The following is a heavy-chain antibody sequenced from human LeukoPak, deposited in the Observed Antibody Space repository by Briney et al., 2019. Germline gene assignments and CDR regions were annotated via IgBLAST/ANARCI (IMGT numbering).Heavy chain of an antibody. CDR3: ARDVNDFWSGYYVY. D-gene: IGHD3-3*01. J-gene: IGHJ4*02. Sequence: SGGSLRLSCAASGFTFYDYGMSWVCQAPGKGLEWGSGINWNGGSTAYADSVKGRFTISRDNAKTSLYLQMNSLRAEDTALYYCARDVNDFWSGYYVYWGQGTLVTVSS. CDR1: GFTFYDYG. CDR2: INWNGGST. V-gene: IGHV3-20*04.